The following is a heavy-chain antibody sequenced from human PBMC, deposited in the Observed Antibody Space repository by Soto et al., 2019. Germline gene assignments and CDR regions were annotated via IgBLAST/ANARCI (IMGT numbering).Heavy chain of an antibody. CDR2: INPNSGGT. V-gene: IGHV1-2*02. Sequence: ASVKVSCKAAGYTFTGYYMHWVRQPPGQGLEWMGWINPNSGGTNYAQKFQGRVTMTRDTSISTAYMELSRLRSDDTAVYYCARGGGHDIVVVPAAIFGRYYYCMDVWCQGTTVTLSS. D-gene: IGHD2-2*01. CDR3: ARGGGHDIVVVPAAIFGRYYYCMDV. J-gene: IGHJ6*02. CDR1: GYTFTGYY.